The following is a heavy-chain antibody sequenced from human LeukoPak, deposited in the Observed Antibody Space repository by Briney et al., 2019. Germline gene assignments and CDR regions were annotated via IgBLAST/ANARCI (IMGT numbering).Heavy chain of an antibody. CDR2: INPSGGST. CDR3: APTIFGDHDASDI. V-gene: IGHV1-46*03. Sequence: ASVKVSCKASGYTFTSYYMHWVRQAPGQGLEWMGIINPSGGSTSYAQKFQGRVTMTRDTSTSTVYMELSSLRSEDTAVYYCAPTIFGDHDASDIWGQGTMVTVSS. J-gene: IGHJ3*02. D-gene: IGHD3-3*01. CDR1: GYTFTSYY.